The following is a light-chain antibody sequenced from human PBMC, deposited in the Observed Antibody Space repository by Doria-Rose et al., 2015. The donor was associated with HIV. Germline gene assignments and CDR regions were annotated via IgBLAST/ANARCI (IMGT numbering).Light chain of an antibody. J-gene: IGLJ1*01. CDR1: SSNVGSNP. CDR3: AAWDDSLNGYV. CDR2: SNN. Sequence: QPVLTQPPSASGTPGQRVSISCSGSSSNVGSNPVIWYQQLPRTAPKLLIYSNNQRPSGVPDRFSGSKSGTPASLAISGLQSEDEADYYCAAWDDSLNGYVFGTGAKFTVL. V-gene: IGLV1-44*01.